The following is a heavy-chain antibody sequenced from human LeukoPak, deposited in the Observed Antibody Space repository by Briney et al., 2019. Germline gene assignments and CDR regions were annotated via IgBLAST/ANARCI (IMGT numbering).Heavy chain of an antibody. CDR2: IKKDGSEK. D-gene: IGHD6-19*01. CDR1: GFTFSTYW. J-gene: IGHJ2*01. V-gene: IGHV3-7*04. CDR3: ARVIEVAAGWYFDL. Sequence: GGSLRLSCAASGFTFSTYWMSWVRQAPGKGLEWVANIKKDGSEKYYVDSMEGRFTISRDNAKNSLYLQMSSLRAEDTAVYYCARVIEVAAGWYFDLWGRGTLVTVSS.